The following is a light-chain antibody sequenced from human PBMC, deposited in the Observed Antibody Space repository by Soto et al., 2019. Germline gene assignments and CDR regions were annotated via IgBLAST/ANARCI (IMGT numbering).Light chain of an antibody. J-gene: IGKJ4*01. Sequence: EVVLTQSPDTLSLSPGERATLSRRASQSVTSSYLAWYQQKPGQAPRLLIYATSNRATGTPERFRGSGFGTDFTLTVTRLEPEDFAVYFCQQYGSSPLTFGGGTKLEIK. V-gene: IGKV3-20*01. CDR2: ATS. CDR3: QQYGSSPLT. CDR1: QSVTSSY.